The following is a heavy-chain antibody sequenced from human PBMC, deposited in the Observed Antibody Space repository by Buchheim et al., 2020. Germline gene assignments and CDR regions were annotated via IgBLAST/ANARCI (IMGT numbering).Heavy chain of an antibody. CDR3: ARDPTVGAYSLYYYGMDV. D-gene: IGHD1-26*01. CDR2: IKQDGSEK. V-gene: IGHV3-7*01. Sequence: EVQLVESGGGLVQPGGSLRLSCAASGLTFSSYWMSWVRQAPGKGLEWVANIKQDGSEKYYVDSVKGRFTISRDNAKNSLYLQMNSLRAEDTAVYYCARDPTVGAYSLYYYGMDVWGQGTT. J-gene: IGHJ6*02. CDR1: GLTFSSYW.